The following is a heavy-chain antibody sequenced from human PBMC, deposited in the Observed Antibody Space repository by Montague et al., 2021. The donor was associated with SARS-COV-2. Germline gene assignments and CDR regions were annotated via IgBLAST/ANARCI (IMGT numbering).Heavy chain of an antibody. V-gene: IGHV4-38-2*02. D-gene: IGHD2-21*02. CDR3: ARELQYNWFDP. J-gene: IGHJ5*02. Sequence: SETLSLTCTVSGYSISSGDYWGWIRQPPGKGLEWIGRIYRNGNTYYNPSLKSRVTMSVDTSKNQFSLNLSSVTAADTAMYYCARELQYNWFDPWGQGTLVTVSS. CDR1: GYSISSGDY. CDR2: IYRNGNT.